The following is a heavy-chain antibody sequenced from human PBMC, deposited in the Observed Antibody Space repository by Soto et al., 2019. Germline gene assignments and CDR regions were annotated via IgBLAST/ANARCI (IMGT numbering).Heavy chain of an antibody. J-gene: IGHJ6*02. CDR3: ARDFGLFGEHITLVFVYVSAF. Sequence: SVNVSCKASGYTFSSDPISWVRQTPEQGLEWMGWINAGNGNTKYSQKFQGRVTITRDTSASTAYMELSSLTSEDTAVYYCARDFGLFGEHITLVFVYVSAFWGHRSTVPVSS. CDR2: INAGNGNT. D-gene: IGHD3-10*02. V-gene: IGHV1-3*01. CDR1: GYTFSSDP.